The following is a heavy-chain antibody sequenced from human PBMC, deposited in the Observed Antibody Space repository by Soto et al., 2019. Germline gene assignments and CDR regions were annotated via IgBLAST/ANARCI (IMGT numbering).Heavy chain of an antibody. J-gene: IGHJ3*02. CDR3: ARDSSITGTKLRI. CDR1: GFTFSIYS. CDR2: ISSSSSYI. Sequence: GGSLRLSCAASGFTFSIYSMNWFRQAPGKGLEWVSSISSSSSYIYYADSVKGRFTISRDNAKNSLYLQMNSLRAEDTAVYYCARDSSITGTKLRIWGQGTMVTVSS. V-gene: IGHV3-21*01. D-gene: IGHD1-7*01.